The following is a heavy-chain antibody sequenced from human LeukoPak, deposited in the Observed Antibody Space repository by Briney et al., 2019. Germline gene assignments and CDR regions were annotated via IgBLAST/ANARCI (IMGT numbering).Heavy chain of an antibody. Sequence: PGGSLRLSCAASGFTVSSNYMSWVRQAPGKGLEWVSVIYSGGSTYYADSVKGRFTISRDNSKNTLYLQMNSLRAEDTAVYYCARENSGYSGHDYLADYYYYYGMDVWGKGTTVTVSS. CDR1: GFTVSSNY. J-gene: IGHJ6*04. CDR3: ARENSGYSGHDYLADYYYYYGMDV. D-gene: IGHD5-12*01. CDR2: IYSGGST. V-gene: IGHV3-53*01.